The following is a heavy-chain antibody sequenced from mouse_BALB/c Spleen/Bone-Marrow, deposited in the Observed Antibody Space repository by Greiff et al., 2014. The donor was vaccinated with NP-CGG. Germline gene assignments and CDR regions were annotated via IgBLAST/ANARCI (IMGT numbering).Heavy chain of an antibody. Sequence: EVKVVESGAELVKPGASVKLSCTASGFNIKDTYMHWVKQRPEQGLEWIGRIDPANGNTKYDPKFQGKATITADTSSNTAYLQLSSLTSEDTAVYYCARYRLGTYFDYWGQGTTLTVFS. CDR1: GFNIKDTY. V-gene: IGHV14-3*02. J-gene: IGHJ2*01. D-gene: IGHD2-14*01. CDR3: ARYRLGTYFDY. CDR2: IDPANGNT.